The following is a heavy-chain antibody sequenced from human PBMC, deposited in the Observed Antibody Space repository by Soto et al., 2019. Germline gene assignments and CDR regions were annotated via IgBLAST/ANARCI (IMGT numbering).Heavy chain of an antibody. CDR3: ARSRYSGSYFFDY. Sequence: SETLSLTCTVSGGSISSGDYYWSWIRQPPGKGLEWIAYIHYSGSTYYNPSLKSRVTISVDTSKNQFSLKLSSVTAADTAVYYCARSRYSGSYFFDYWGQGILVTV. CDR2: IHYSGST. CDR1: GGSISSGDYY. D-gene: IGHD1-26*01. V-gene: IGHV4-30-4*01. J-gene: IGHJ4*02.